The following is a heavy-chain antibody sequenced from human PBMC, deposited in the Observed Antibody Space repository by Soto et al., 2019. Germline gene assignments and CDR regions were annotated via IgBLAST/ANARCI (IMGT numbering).Heavy chain of an antibody. V-gene: IGHV4-61*01. J-gene: IGHJ4*02. D-gene: IGHD5-18*01. CDR2: IYNSGTT. Sequence: SETLSLTCNVSGGSVNSGTYYWTWVRQPPGKGLEWIGNIYNSGTTNYNPSLQNRVTISIDTSKNQYSLKLTSVTAADAALYYCARDIRGFSRALDYWGRGTPVTVYS. CDR3: ARDIRGFSRALDY. CDR1: GGSVNSGTYY.